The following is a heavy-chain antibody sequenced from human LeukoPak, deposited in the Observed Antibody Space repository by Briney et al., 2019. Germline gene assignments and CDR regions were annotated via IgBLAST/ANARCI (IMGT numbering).Heavy chain of an antibody. CDR2: IYYDGSNI. V-gene: IGHV3-33*08. Sequence: PGGSLRLSCAASGFTFSSYSMHWVRQAPGKGLEWVAFIYYDGSNIYYADYVKGRFTISRDISKNTLYLQMDSLRAEDTAIYYCARDWKTNSFDYWGQGTLVTVSS. CDR3: ARDWKTNSFDY. D-gene: IGHD1-1*01. J-gene: IGHJ4*02. CDR1: GFTFSSYS.